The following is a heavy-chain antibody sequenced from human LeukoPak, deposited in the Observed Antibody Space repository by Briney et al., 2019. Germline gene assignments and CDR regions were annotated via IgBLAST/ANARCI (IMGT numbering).Heavy chain of an antibody. J-gene: IGHJ6*02. CDR1: GFTFSSYA. CDR2: ISGSGGST. V-gene: IGHV3-23*01. CDR3: AKGTVLPYYYYGMDV. D-gene: IGHD4/OR15-4a*01. Sequence: PGGSLRLSCAASGFTFSSYAMSWVRQAPGKGLEWVSAISGSGGSTYYADSVKRRFTISRDNSKNTLYLQMNSLRAEDTAVYYCAKGTVLPYYYYGMDVWGQGTTVTVSS.